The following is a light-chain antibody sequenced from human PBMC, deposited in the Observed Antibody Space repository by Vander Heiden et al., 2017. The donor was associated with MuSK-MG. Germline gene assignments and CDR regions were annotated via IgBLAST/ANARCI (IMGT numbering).Light chain of an antibody. CDR1: QRGSSSY. Sequence: EIVLTQSPGTLSLSPGERATLSCRASQRGSSSYLAWYQQKPGQAPRLLIYGASSASGTDFTLSMSILDLEDFAVYYCQQDGTSPRTFGHGTKVDIK. V-gene: IGKV3-20*01. J-gene: IGKJ3*01. CDR2: GAS. CDR3: QQDGTSPRT.